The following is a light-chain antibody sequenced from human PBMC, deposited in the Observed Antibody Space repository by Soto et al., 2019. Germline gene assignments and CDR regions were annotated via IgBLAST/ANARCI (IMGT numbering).Light chain of an antibody. CDR3: QQYYSTPIT. CDR2: WAS. J-gene: IGKJ3*01. CDR1: QSVLYSSNNKNY. V-gene: IGKV4-1*01. Sequence: DIVMTQSPDSLAVSLGERATINCKSSQSVLYSSNNKNYLAWYQQKPGQPPKLLIYWASTRESWVPDRFRGSEYVTDFTLTISSLQAEDVAVYYCQQYYSTPITFGPWTKVDSK.